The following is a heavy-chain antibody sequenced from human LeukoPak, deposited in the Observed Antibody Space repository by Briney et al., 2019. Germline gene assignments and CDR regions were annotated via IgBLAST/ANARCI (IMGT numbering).Heavy chain of an antibody. CDR2: VKSKTDGGTT. Sequence: PGGSLRLSCAASGFTFNSAWMTWVRQAPGKGLEWVGRVKSKTDGGTTDYAAPVNGRFTISRDDSKKTLYLQLNSLRVEDTAIYYCAKGQELDDGVFDSWGQGTLVTVSS. J-gene: IGHJ4*02. CDR1: GFTFNSAW. CDR3: AKGQELDDGVFDS. D-gene: IGHD1-1*01. V-gene: IGHV3-15*01.